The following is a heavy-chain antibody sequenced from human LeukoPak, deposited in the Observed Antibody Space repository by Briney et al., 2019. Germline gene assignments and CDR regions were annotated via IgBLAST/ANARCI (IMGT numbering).Heavy chain of an antibody. V-gene: IGHV5-51*01. Sequence: GESLKICCKGSGYSFTSYWIGWVRQMPGKGLEWMGIIYPGDSESRYSPSFQGQVGISADKSISTAYLHWSSLKASDTAMYYCARHLGRIVVPAGPNSFDYWGQGTLVTVSS. CDR3: ARHLGRIVVPAGPNSFDY. D-gene: IGHD2-2*01. CDR2: IYPGDSES. J-gene: IGHJ4*02. CDR1: GYSFTSYW.